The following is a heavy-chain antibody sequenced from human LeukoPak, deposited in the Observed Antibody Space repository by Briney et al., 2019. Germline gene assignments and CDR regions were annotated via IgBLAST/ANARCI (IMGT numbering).Heavy chain of an antibody. J-gene: IGHJ3*02. Sequence: SSETLSLTCTVSGGSISSSSYSWSWIRQPPGKGLEWIGYIYHSGSTYYNPSLKSRVTISVDRSKNQFSLKLSSVTAADTAVYYCTRRVATTGIYAFDIWGQGTMVTVSS. D-gene: IGHD1-1*01. CDR3: TRRVATTGIYAFDI. V-gene: IGHV4-30-2*01. CDR1: GGSISSSSYS. CDR2: IYHSGST.